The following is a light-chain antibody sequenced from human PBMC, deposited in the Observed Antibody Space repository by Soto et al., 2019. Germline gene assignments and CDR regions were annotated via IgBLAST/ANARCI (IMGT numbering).Light chain of an antibody. Sequence: DVQMTQSPSSLSASVGDRVTITCRASQSISTHLNWYQQKPGKAPKLLIYAASTLQSGVPSRFSGSASGTDFTLTISSPQPEDLATYYCQQYYSVPYTFGQGTKLEIK. CDR2: AAS. CDR3: QQYYSVPYT. J-gene: IGKJ2*01. V-gene: IGKV1-39*01. CDR1: QSISTH.